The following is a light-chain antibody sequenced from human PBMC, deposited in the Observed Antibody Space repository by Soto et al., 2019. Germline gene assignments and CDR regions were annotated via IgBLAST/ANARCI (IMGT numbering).Light chain of an antibody. CDR2: EVS. CDR3: SSSTGSNPLV. V-gene: IGLV2-14*03. CDR1: SSDVGGYNY. Sequence: QSALTQPASVSGSPGQSITISCTGSSSDVGGYNYVAWYQQHPGKAPKVMIYEVSNRPSGVSNRFSGSKSGNTASLTSSGLQAEDEAAYYCSSSTGSNPLVFGGGTQLTVL. J-gene: IGLJ3*02.